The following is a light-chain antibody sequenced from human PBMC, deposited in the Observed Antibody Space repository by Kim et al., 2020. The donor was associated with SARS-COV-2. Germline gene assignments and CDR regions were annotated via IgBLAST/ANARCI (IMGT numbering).Light chain of an antibody. V-gene: IGLV3-1*01. CDR3: QAWDSSTVV. CDR1: KLGDKY. J-gene: IGLJ2*01. CDR2: QDS. Sequence: SGAPGQTASINCSGDKLGDKYACWYQQQPGQSPVLVIYQDSKRPSGIPERFSGSNSGNTATLTISGTQAMDEADYYCQAWDSSTVVFGGGTQLTVL.